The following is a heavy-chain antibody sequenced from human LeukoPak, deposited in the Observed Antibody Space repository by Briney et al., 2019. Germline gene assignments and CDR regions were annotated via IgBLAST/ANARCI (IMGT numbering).Heavy chain of an antibody. Sequence: GESLRTSCKGSGYRFNSYWISRGRQMPGKGLEGGVRIDPSDSYNNYSPSFQGHVTISADKSISTAYLQWSSLKASDTAMYYCARLEVVVVTPGRAAFDIWGQGTMVTVSS. CDR2: IDPSDSYN. V-gene: IGHV5-10-1*01. CDR1: GYRFNSYW. D-gene: IGHD3-22*01. J-gene: IGHJ3*02. CDR3: ARLEVVVVTPGRAAFDI.